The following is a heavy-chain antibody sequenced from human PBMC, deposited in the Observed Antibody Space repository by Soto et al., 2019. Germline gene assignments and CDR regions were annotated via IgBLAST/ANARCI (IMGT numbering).Heavy chain of an antibody. J-gene: IGHJ4*02. CDR1: GFTFRSYW. V-gene: IGHV3-7*01. CDR2: INQDGGVQ. CDR3: ASGRALDY. D-gene: IGHD1-26*01. Sequence: EVQLEESGGGLVQPGGSLRLSCAASGFTFRSYWMTWLRQAPGKGLEWVANINQDGGVQFYADSVKGRFTISRDNAKNSVYLQMNSPRVEDTAVFYCASGRALDYWGQGTLVTVSS.